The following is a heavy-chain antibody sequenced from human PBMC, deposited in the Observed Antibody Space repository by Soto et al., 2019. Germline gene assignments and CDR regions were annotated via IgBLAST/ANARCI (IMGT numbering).Heavy chain of an antibody. V-gene: IGHV3-11*01. CDR1: GFTFSDYY. Sequence: QVQLVESGGGLVKPGGSLRLSCAASGFTFSDYYMNWIRQAPGKGLEWVSYISSNGSTIYYADSVKGRFTISRDNAKNSLYLQMNSLRAEDTAVYYCARPQNYGDSDAFDIWGQGTMVTVSS. CDR2: ISSNGSTI. CDR3: ARPQNYGDSDAFDI. D-gene: IGHD4-17*01. J-gene: IGHJ3*02.